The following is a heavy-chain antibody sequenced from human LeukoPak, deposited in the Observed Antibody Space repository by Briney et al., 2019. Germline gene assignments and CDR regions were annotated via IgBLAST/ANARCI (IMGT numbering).Heavy chain of an antibody. Sequence: SETLSLTCTVSGGSISRFYWSWIRQPPGKGLEWMGYIYYSGSTNYNPSLKSRVTISVDTSKNQFSLKLSSVTAADTAVYYCARHGTSGTNLNWFDPWGQGTLVTVSS. J-gene: IGHJ5*02. D-gene: IGHD1-1*01. CDR1: GGSISRFY. CDR3: ARHGTSGTNLNWFDP. CDR2: IYYSGST. V-gene: IGHV4-59*01.